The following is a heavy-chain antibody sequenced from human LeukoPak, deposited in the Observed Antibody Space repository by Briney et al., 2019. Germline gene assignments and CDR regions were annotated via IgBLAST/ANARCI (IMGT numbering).Heavy chain of an antibody. CDR3: ARQGVGYDILTGSTRVLDYYYMDV. Sequence: SETLSLTCAVYGGSFSGYYWGWIRQPPGKGLEWIGEINHSGSTNYNPSLKGRVTISVDTSKNQFSLELSSVTAADTAVYYCARQGVGYDILTGSTRVLDYYYMDVWGKGTTVTISS. CDR1: GGSFSGYY. J-gene: IGHJ6*03. CDR2: INHSGST. V-gene: IGHV4-34*01. D-gene: IGHD3-9*01.